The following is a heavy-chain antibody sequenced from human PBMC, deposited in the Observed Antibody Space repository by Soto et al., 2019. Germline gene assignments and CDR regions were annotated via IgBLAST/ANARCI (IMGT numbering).Heavy chain of an antibody. CDR1: GGSMSRHH. D-gene: IGHD6-19*01. CDR2: IYYSGST. Sequence: EPLPLPCTDSGGSMSRHHWAWIRQPPGKGLEWIGYIYYSGSTNYNPSLKSRVTISVDTSKNQFSLKLSSLTAADTAVYYCARASSGWYLGMYYFDYWGRGTLGTVSS. CDR3: ARASSGWYLGMYYFDY. V-gene: IGHV4-59*11. J-gene: IGHJ4*02.